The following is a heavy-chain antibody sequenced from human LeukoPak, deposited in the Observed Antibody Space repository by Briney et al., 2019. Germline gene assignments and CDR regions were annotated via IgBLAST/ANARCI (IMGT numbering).Heavy chain of an antibody. Sequence: GESLKISCKGSGHSFTSYWIGWVRQMPGKGLEWMGIIYPGDSDTRYSPSFQGQVTISADKSISTAYLQWSSLKASDTAIYYCARRYSSGWTPFDYWGQGTLVTFSS. V-gene: IGHV5-51*01. CDR3: ARRYSSGWTPFDY. CDR2: IYPGDSDT. J-gene: IGHJ4*02. CDR1: GHSFTSYW. D-gene: IGHD6-19*01.